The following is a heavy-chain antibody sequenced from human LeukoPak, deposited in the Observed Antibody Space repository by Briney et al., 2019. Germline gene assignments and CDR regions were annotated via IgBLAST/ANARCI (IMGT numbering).Heavy chain of an antibody. CDR3: ARGGGGSYYFDY. J-gene: IGHJ4*02. V-gene: IGHV4-34*01. Sequence: SETLSLTCAVYGGSFSGYYWSWIRQPPGKGLEWIGEINHSGSTNYNPSLKSRVTISVDTSKNQFSLKLSSVTAADTAVYYCARGGGGSYYFDYWGQGTLVTVSS. CDR2: INHSGST. CDR1: GGSFSGYY. D-gene: IGHD1-26*01.